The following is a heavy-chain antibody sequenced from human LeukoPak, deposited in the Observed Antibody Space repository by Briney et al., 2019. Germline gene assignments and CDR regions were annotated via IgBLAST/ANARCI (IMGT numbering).Heavy chain of an antibody. CDR3: ARVVQSTDSTGFYLPEYFQH. CDR1: GGSFSGYY. V-gene: IGHV4-38-2*01. D-gene: IGHD3-22*01. Sequence: SETLSLTCAVYGGSFSGYYWSWIRQPPGKGLEWIGSIYHSGRTYYNPSLKSRVTISVDTSKNQFSLKLRSVTAADTAVYYCARVVQSTDSTGFYLPEYFQHWGQGTLVTVSS. J-gene: IGHJ1*01. CDR2: IYHSGRT.